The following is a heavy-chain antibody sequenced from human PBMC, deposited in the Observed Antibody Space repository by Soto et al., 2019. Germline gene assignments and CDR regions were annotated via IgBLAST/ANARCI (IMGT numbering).Heavy chain of an antibody. CDR2: IIPIFGTA. Sequence: SVKVSCKASGGTFSSYAISWVRQAPGQGLEWMGGIIPIFGTADYAQKFQGRVTNTADESTSTAYMELSSLRSEDTAVYYCARALDRYYYYGMDVWGQGTTVTVSS. V-gene: IGHV1-69*13. CDR1: GGTFSSYA. J-gene: IGHJ6*02. CDR3: ARALDRYYYYGMDV.